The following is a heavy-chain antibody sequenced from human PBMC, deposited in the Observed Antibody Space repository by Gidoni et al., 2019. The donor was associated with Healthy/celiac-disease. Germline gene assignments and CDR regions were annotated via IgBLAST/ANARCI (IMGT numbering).Heavy chain of an antibody. V-gene: IGHV3-11*01. CDR2: ISSSGSTI. D-gene: IGHD2-21*02. Sequence: QVQLVESGGGLVKTGGFLSLSCAASGFNLSDYYMSWSRQAPGKGLEWVSYISSSGSTIYYAASVKGRFTISRDNAKNSLYLQMTSLRAEDTAVYYCAIDAGDLIFDYWGQVTLVTVSS. CDR1: GFNLSDYY. J-gene: IGHJ4*02. CDR3: AIDAGDLIFDY.